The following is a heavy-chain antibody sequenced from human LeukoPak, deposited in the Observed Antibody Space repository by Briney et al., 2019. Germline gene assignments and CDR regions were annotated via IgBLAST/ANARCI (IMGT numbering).Heavy chain of an antibody. D-gene: IGHD6-19*01. CDR3: ARSVEGSFDY. Sequence: PGGSLRLSCAASGFTFSPYSINWIRQAPGKWLEWISHINSIRTVYYADSVEGRFTISRDNAKNSVYLQLNSLRVEDTAVYYCARSVEGSFDYWGQGTLVTVSS. V-gene: IGHV3-48*01. CDR2: INSIRTV. J-gene: IGHJ4*02. CDR1: GFTFSPYS.